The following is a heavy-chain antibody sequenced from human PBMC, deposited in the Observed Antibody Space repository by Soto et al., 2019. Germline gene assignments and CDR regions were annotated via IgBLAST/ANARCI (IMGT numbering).Heavy chain of an antibody. CDR1: GGSISSYY. CDR3: ARDRRDGYNFYYYGMDV. V-gene: IGHV4-59*01. Sequence: LSLTCTVSGGSISSYYWSWIRQPPGKGLEWIGYIYYSGSTNYNPSLKSRVTISVDTSKNQFSLKLSSVTAADTAVYYCARDRRDGYNFYYYGMDVWGQGTTVTVSS. CDR2: IYYSGST. J-gene: IGHJ6*02. D-gene: IGHD5-12*01.